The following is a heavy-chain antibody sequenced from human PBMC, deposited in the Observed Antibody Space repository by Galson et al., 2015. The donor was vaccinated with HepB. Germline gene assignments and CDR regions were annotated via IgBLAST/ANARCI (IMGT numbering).Heavy chain of an antibody. J-gene: IGHJ4*02. Sequence: SLRLSCAASGFTFSSYAMSWVRQAPGKGLEWVSAISGSGGSTYYADSVKGRFTISRDNSKNTLYLQMNSLRAEDTAVYYCAKGRARIQLWSDYWGQGTLVTVSS. CDR2: ISGSGGST. CDR1: GFTFSSYA. D-gene: IGHD5-18*01. V-gene: IGHV3-23*01. CDR3: AKGRARIQLWSDY.